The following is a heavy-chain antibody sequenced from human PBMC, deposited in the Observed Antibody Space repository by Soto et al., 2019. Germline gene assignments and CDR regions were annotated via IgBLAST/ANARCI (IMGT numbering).Heavy chain of an antibody. Sequence: EVQLVESGGGLAKPGGPLRLSGEALGFTFSSYGMNWVRQAPGKGLEWVSSISSSSSYIYYADSVKGRFTIFRDNAKNSLYLQMNSLRAEDTAVYYCWLYCTNGVVCRGGMDVWGQGTTVTVSS. CDR1: GFTFSSYG. CDR3: WLYCTNGVVCRGGMDV. D-gene: IGHD2-8*01. V-gene: IGHV3-21*01. CDR2: ISSSSSYI. J-gene: IGHJ6*02.